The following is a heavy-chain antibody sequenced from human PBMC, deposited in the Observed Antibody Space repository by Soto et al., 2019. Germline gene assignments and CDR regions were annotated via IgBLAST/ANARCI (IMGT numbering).Heavy chain of an antibody. V-gene: IGHV3-30-3*01. CDR2: ISKDGSNK. CDR1: GFAFNRYS. Sequence: QVLLVESGGGVVQPGRSVRLSCAASGFAFNRYSMYWVRQTPGKGLXWVAFISKDGSNKKYSDYVKGRFTISRDNSKNTLYLQMNSLRGDDTAVYYCARDYYDGRGSYFVSYFDFWGQGALVTVSS. CDR3: ARDYYDGRGSYFVSYFDF. J-gene: IGHJ4*02. D-gene: IGHD3-22*01.